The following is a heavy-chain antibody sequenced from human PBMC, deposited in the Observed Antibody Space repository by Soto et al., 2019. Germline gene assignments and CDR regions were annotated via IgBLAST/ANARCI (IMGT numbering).Heavy chain of an antibody. V-gene: IGHV4-34*01. CDR3: AGGRDTVVRGDMNWFDP. CDR1: GGSFSGYY. CDR2: IDQSGST. J-gene: IGHJ5*02. D-gene: IGHD3-10*01. Sequence: QVQLQQWGAGLLKSSETLSLTCAVYGGSFSGYYWNWLRQPPGEGLEWIGKIDQSGSTNYKPSLNSLLNMSVDMPRSQFSLKLTAGTAMDTAVYYCAGGRDTVVRGDMNWFDPWGQGTMVTVSS.